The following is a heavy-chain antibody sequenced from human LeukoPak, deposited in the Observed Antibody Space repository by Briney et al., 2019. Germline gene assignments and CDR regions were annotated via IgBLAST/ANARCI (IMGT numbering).Heavy chain of an antibody. Sequence: ASVKVSCKTSGYIFTNYGVSWVRQAPGQGLEWMGWISAYNGNTNYAQKLQGRVTMTTDTSTSTAYMELRSLRSDDAAVYYCARDRPVQYPTGLFDYWGQGTLVTVSS. CDR1: GYIFTNYG. CDR2: ISAYNGNT. D-gene: IGHD2-2*01. CDR3: ARDRPVQYPTGLFDY. V-gene: IGHV1-18*01. J-gene: IGHJ4*02.